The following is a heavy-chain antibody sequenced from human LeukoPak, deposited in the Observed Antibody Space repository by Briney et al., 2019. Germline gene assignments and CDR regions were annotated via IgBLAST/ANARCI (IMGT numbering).Heavy chain of an antibody. J-gene: IGHJ6*03. Sequence: GGSLRLSCAASGFTFSSYAMHWGRQAPGKGLEDVSAISSNGGSTYYANSVKGRFTISIDNSKNTMYHKMRNLRAEDMAVYYCARGMATINEEPKSPGDYYYYKDVWGKGTTVTVSS. D-gene: IGHD5-24*01. CDR3: ARGMATINEEPKSPGDYYYYKDV. V-gene: IGHV3-64*01. CDR2: ISSNGGST. CDR1: GFTFSSYA.